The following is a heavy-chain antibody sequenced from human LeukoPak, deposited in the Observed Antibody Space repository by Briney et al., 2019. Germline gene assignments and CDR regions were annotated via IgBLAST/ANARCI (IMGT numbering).Heavy chain of an antibody. V-gene: IGHV3-21*04. CDR2: ISSSSSYV. J-gene: IGHJ4*02. CDR1: RFSFSSYC. D-gene: IGHD3-10*01. CDR3: ARSGWFGEHTNY. Sequence: GGSLRLSCAASRFSFSSYCMNWVRQAPGKGLEWISFISSSSSYVYYADSVKGRFTISRDNAKNSLYLQMNSLRAEDTAVYYCARSGWFGEHTNYWGQGTLVTVSS.